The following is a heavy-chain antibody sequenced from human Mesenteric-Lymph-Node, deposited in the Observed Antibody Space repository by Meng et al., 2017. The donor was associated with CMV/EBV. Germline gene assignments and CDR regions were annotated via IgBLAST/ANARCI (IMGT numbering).Heavy chain of an antibody. J-gene: IGHJ4*02. Sequence: GESLKISCAASGFTVSSNYMSWVRQAPGKGLEWVSLIYRGGSTYYADSVKGRFTISGDNSKNTLYLQMNSLRAEDTTVYYCARGGEYQLLSYDYWGQGTLVTVSS. CDR3: ARGGEYQLLSYDY. V-gene: IGHV3-66*02. CDR2: IYRGGST. D-gene: IGHD2-2*01. CDR1: GFTVSSNY.